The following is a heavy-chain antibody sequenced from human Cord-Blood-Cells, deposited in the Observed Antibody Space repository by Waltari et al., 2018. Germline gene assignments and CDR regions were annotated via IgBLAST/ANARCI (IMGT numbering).Heavy chain of an antibody. CDR2: IYTSGST. CDR3: ARVYNWNYYFDY. D-gene: IGHD1-7*01. Sequence: VQLQDSGPGLVNPSQTLYFTCPDSGVSISRGSYSRRWSRQPAGKGLEWIGYIYTSGSTNYNPSLKSRVTISVDTSKNQFSLKLSSVTAADTAVYYCARVYNWNYYFDYWGQGTLVTVSS. V-gene: IGHV4-61*09. J-gene: IGHJ4*02. CDR1: GVSISRGSYS.